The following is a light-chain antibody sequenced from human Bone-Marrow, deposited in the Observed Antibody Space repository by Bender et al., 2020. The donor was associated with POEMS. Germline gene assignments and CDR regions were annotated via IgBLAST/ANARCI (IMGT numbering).Light chain of an antibody. CDR2: SDN. J-gene: IGLJ3*02. CDR1: TSNIGTNA. V-gene: IGLV1-44*01. Sequence: QSVLTQPPSASGTPGQRVTISCSGSTSNIGTNAVNWYQQFPGAAPKLLLYSDNQRPSGVPDRFYAFKSGTSASLAISGRQAEDEADYYWAAWDAGLSGGVFGGGTKLTVL. CDR3: AAWDAGLSGGV.